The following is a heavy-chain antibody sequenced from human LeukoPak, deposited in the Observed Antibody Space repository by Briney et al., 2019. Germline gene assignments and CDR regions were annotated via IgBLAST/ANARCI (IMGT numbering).Heavy chain of an antibody. CDR1: GFTFSSYW. J-gene: IGHJ4*02. CDR3: ARGVYYYDSSNCGY. Sequence: GGSLRLSCAASGFTFSSYWMHWVRQAPGKGLVWVSRINSGGSSTSYEDSVKGRFTISRDNAKNTLYLQMNSLRAEDTAVYYCARGVYYYDSSNCGYWGQGTLVTVSS. CDR2: INSGGSST. V-gene: IGHV3-74*01. D-gene: IGHD3-22*01.